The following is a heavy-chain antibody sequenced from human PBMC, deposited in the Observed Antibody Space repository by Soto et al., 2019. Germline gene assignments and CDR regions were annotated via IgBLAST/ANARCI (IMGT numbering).Heavy chain of an antibody. CDR2: IYYSGST. V-gene: IGHV4-59*01. J-gene: IGHJ6*02. Sequence: KASETLSLTCTVSGGSISSYYWSWIRQPPGKGLEWIGYIYYSGSTNYNPSLKSRVTISVDTSKNQFSLKLSSVTAADTAVYYCARDYYDSSGYPRPYYYGMDVWGQGTTVTVSS. D-gene: IGHD3-22*01. CDR1: GGSISSYY. CDR3: ARDYYDSSGYPRPYYYGMDV.